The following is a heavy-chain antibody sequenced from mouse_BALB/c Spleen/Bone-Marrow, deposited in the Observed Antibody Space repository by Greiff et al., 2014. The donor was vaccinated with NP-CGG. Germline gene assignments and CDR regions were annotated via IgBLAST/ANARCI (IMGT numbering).Heavy chain of an antibody. CDR1: GFTFSSYG. D-gene: IGHD4-1*01. CDR3: ARRGNWDGRAAMDY. Sequence: EVNVVESGGDVVKPGGSLKLSCAASGFTFSSYGMSWVRQTPDKRLEWVATINSGGVNTYYIDSVKGRFTISRDNPKNTLYLQMSSLKSEDTAMYHCARRGNWDGRAAMDYWGQGTSVTVSS. J-gene: IGHJ4*01. V-gene: IGHV5-6*02. CDR2: INSGGVNT.